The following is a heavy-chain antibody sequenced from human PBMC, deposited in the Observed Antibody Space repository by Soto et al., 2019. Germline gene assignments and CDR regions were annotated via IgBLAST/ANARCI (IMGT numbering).Heavy chain of an antibody. Sequence: SETLSLTCSVSGGSATGNCGSWVRQPPGKGLEWIGEIDDSGSTKYNPSLESRVTISVDRSKNQFSLKLSSVTAADTAVYYCARDRGYCTNGVCYTPGGFDPWGQGTLVTVSS. CDR3: ARDRGYCTNGVCYTPGGFDP. J-gene: IGHJ5*02. D-gene: IGHD2-8*01. CDR1: GGSATGNC. CDR2: IDDSGST. V-gene: IGHV4-59*02.